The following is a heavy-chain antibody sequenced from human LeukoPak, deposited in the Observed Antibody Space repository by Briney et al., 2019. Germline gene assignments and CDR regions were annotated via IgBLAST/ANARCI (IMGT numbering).Heavy chain of an antibody. V-gene: IGHV1-2*02. J-gene: IGHJ6*03. CDR2: INPRNGDT. CDR1: GYPFTGYY. D-gene: IGHD3-10*01. Sequence: ASVKVSCKASGYPFTGYYVHWVRQAPGHGLEWMGWINPRNGDTHSAQKFQGRVSMTGDTPITTAYMELSSLTSDDTAVYYCATGAQYGLWGVPYFYYMHVWGTGTTVTVSS. CDR3: ATGAQYGLWGVPYFYYMHV.